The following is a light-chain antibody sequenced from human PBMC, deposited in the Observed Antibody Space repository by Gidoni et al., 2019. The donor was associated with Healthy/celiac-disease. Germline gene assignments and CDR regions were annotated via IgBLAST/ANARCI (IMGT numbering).Light chain of an antibody. Sequence: EIVMTQSPATLSVSQGERATLSCRASQSVSSNLAWYKKKTGQAPRLLIYGASTRATGIPARFSGSGSGTEFTLTISSLQSEDFAVYYCQQYNNWPPGFTFGPGTKVDIK. V-gene: IGKV3-15*01. CDR2: GAS. CDR3: QQYNNWPPGFT. J-gene: IGKJ3*01. CDR1: QSVSSN.